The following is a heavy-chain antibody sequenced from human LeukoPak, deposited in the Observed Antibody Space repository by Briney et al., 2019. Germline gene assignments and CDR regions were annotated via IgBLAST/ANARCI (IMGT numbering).Heavy chain of an antibody. J-gene: IGHJ4*02. CDR3: AREGGPYQLLFVFDY. CDR2: IIPIFGTA. CDR1: GGTFSSYA. V-gene: IGHV1-69*05. Sequence: GASVKVSCKASGGTFSSYATSWVRQAPGQGLEWMGGIIPIFGTANYAQKFQGRVTITTDESTSTAYMELSSLRSEDTAVYYCAREGGPYQLLFVFDYWGQGTLVTVSS. D-gene: IGHD2-2*01.